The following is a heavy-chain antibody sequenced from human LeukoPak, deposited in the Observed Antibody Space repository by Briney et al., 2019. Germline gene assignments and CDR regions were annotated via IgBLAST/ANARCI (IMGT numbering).Heavy chain of an antibody. V-gene: IGHV1-3*01. D-gene: IGHD1-26*01. CDR1: GYTFTSYG. CDR3: ARVFSGSYYQPFDY. Sequence: ASVKVSCKASGYTFTSYGISWVRQAPGQGLEWMGWINAGNGNTKYSQKFQGRVTITRDTSASTAYMELSSLRSEDTAVYYCARVFSGSYYQPFDYWGQGTLVTVSS. J-gene: IGHJ4*02. CDR2: INAGNGNT.